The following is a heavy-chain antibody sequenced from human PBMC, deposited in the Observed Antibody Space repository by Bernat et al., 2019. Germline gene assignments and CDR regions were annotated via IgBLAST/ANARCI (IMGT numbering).Heavy chain of an antibody. Sequence: QVQLVQSGAEVKKPGASVKVSCKASGYTFTGYYMHWVRQAPGQGLEWMGWINPNSGGTNYAQKFQGWVTMTRDTSISTAYMELSRLGSDDTAVYYCARVMHDYGDYDAFDIWGQGTMVTVSS. D-gene: IGHD4-17*01. CDR2: INPNSGGT. CDR3: ARVMHDYGDYDAFDI. J-gene: IGHJ3*02. CDR1: GYTFTGYY. V-gene: IGHV1-2*04.